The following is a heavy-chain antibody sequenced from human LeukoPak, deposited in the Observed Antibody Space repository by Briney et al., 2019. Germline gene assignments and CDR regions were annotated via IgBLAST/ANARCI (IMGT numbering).Heavy chain of an antibody. CDR3: ARAGAYDSRFDY. Sequence: SETLSLTCTVSGGSISSYYWSWIRQPPGKGLEWIGYIYYSGSTNYNPSLKSRVTISVDTSKNQFSLKLSSVTAADTAVYYCARAGAYDSRFDYWGQGTLVTVSS. CDR2: IYYSGST. J-gene: IGHJ4*02. D-gene: IGHD3-22*01. CDR1: GGSISSYY. V-gene: IGHV4-59*12.